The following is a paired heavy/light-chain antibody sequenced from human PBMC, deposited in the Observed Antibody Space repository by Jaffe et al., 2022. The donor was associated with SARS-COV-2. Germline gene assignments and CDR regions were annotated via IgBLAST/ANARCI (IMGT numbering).Light chain of an antibody. CDR1: QSVGRY. J-gene: IGKJ1*01. Sequence: EIVLTQSPGTLSLSPGERATLSCRASQSVGRYLAWYQQKPGQAPRLFIYDASSRATGIPDRFSGSGSGTDFTLTISRLEPEDLAVYYCQQYDRSPGTFGQGTKVENK. V-gene: IGKV3-20*01. CDR3: QQYDRSPGT. CDR2: DAS.
Heavy chain of an antibody. CDR3: ASSDGAPAADRDVFDY. Sequence: QVQLVQSGAEVEKPGASVKVSCKASGYIFTSYYIHWVRQAPGQGLEWMGVINPRGGSTSYPQKFQGRVTMTRDTSTSTVYVELSSLRSEDTAMYYCASSDGAPAADRDVFDYWGQGTLVTVSS. V-gene: IGHV1-46*01. D-gene: IGHD2-2*01. CDR2: INPRGGST. J-gene: IGHJ4*02. CDR1: GYIFTSYY.